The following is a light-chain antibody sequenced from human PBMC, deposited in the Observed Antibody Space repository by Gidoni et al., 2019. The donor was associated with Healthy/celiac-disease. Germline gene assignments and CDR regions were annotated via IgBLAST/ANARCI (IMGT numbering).Light chain of an antibody. J-gene: IGKJ1*01. CDR1: QSVLYSPNNKNY. CDR3: QQYYSTPRWT. CDR2: WAS. Sequence: DIVMTQSPDSLAVSLGERATINCKSSQSVLYSPNNKNYLAWYQQKPGQPPKLLIYWASTRESGVPDRFSGSGSGTDFTLTISSLQAEDVAVYYCQQYYSTPRWTFGQGTKVEIK. V-gene: IGKV4-1*01.